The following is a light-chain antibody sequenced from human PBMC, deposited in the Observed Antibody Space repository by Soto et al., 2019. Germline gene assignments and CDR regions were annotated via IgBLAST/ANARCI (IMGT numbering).Light chain of an antibody. Sequence: QSVLTQPPSVSAAPGQKVTISCSGSSSDIGNNYVSWYQHLPGTTPKLLIFETNRRPSGIPDRFSGSKSGTSATLGITGLQIGDEADYYCGTWDSSLSADVFGTGTKVTVL. CDR1: SSDIGNNY. CDR2: ETN. V-gene: IGLV1-51*02. J-gene: IGLJ1*01. CDR3: GTWDSSLSADV.